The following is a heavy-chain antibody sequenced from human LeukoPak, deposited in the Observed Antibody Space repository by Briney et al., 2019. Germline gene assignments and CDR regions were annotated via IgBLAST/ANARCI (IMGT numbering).Heavy chain of an antibody. CDR3: ARERSSWEDAFDI. CDR1: GYTFTGYY. CDR2: INPNSGGT. Sequence: EASVKVSCKASGYTFTGYYMHWVRQAPGQGLEWMGWINPNSGGTNYAQKFQGRVTMTRDTSSSTAYMELSRLRSDDTAVYYCARERSSWEDAFDIWGQGTMVTVSS. V-gene: IGHV1-2*02. J-gene: IGHJ3*02. D-gene: IGHD6-13*01.